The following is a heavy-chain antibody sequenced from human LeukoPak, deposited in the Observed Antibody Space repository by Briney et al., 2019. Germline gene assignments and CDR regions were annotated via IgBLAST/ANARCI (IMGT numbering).Heavy chain of an antibody. Sequence: QTGGSLRLSCAASGFTFSTFWMHWVRQAPGKGPVWVSCMNSDGSSTTYADSVKGRFTISRDNAKKTLYLQMSSLRVEDTAVYYCARVAGIQVWLYPDHWGQGTLVTVSS. J-gene: IGHJ4*02. V-gene: IGHV3-74*01. CDR1: GFTFSTFW. CDR3: ARVAGIQVWLYPDH. D-gene: IGHD5-18*01. CDR2: MNSDGSST.